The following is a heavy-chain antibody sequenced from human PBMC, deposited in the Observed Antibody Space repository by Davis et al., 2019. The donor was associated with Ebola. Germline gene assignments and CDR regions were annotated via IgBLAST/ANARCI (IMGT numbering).Heavy chain of an antibody. J-gene: IGHJ4*02. D-gene: IGHD6-6*01. V-gene: IGHV4-4*07. CDR1: GGSISSYY. Sequence: PGGSLRLSCTVSGGSISSYYWSWIRQPAGKGLEWIGRIYTSGSTNYNPSLKSRVTMSVDTSKNQFSLKLSSVTAADTAVYYCARGSSIAARYYFDYWGQGTLVTVSS. CDR2: IYTSGST. CDR3: ARGSSIAARYYFDY.